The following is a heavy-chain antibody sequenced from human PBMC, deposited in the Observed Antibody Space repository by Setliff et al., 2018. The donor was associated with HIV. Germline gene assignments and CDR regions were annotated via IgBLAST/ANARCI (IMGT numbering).Heavy chain of an antibody. V-gene: IGHV4-4*09. D-gene: IGHD6-13*01. CDR2: IYTSGST. Sequence: SETLSLTCTVSGGSISNYYWSWIRQPPGKGLEWIGYIYTSGSTNYNHSLRTRVIISVDTSNQFSLKLSSVTAADAAVYYCARSPSYRSSWEYYFDYWGQGILVTVSS. J-gene: IGHJ4*02. CDR1: GGSISNYY. CDR3: ARSPSYRSSWEYYFDY.